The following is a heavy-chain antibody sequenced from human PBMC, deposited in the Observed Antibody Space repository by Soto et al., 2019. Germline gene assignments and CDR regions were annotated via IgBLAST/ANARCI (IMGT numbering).Heavy chain of an antibody. CDR1: GFTFSSYS. Sequence: PGGSLRLSCAASGFTFSSYSMNWVRQAPGKGLEWLSYISGSSSTIKYADSVKGRFTVSRDNAENSLYLQMNSLRAEDAAVYYCASATLLPYFDYWGPGTLVTVSS. D-gene: IGHD2-21*02. CDR2: ISGSSSTI. J-gene: IGHJ4*02. CDR3: ASATLLPYFDY. V-gene: IGHV3-48*01.